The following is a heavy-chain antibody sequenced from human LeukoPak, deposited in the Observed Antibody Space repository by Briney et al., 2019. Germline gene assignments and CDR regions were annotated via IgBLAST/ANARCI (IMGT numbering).Heavy chain of an antibody. CDR1: GFTFNTYW. J-gene: IGHJ4*02. CDR3: VRENGGIAAA. Sequence: GGSLRLSCTASGFTFNTYWMSWVRQAPGKGLEWVANIKQDGSENYYVESVKGRFTISRDNGKNSLFLHMNSLRAEDTALYYCVRENGGIAAAWGQGTLVTVSS. CDR2: IKQDGSEN. D-gene: IGHD6-13*01. V-gene: IGHV3-7*01.